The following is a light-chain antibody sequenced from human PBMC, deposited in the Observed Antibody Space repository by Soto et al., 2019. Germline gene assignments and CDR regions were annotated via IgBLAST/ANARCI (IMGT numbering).Light chain of an antibody. CDR1: QSVGRN. CDR2: GAS. Sequence: DIVMTQSPATLSVSPGETAALSCRAGQSVGRNFAWYQQKPGQAPRLLIYGASTTATDIPARFRGSGSGTEFTLTISSLQSEDCAIYYCQQYNKWPYTFGQGTKLEIK. V-gene: IGKV3-15*01. J-gene: IGKJ2*01. CDR3: QQYNKWPYT.